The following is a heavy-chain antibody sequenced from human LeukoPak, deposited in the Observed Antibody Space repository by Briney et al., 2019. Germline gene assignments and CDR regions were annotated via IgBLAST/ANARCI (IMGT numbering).Heavy chain of an antibody. CDR3: ARDIRDYDFYNWFDP. D-gene: IGHD3-3*01. V-gene: IGHV4-61*01. CDR1: GGSFSSGSYY. J-gene: IGHJ5*02. Sequence: SETLSLTCTVSGGSFSSGSYYWSWIRQPPGKGLEWIGYIYYSGSTNYNPSLKSRVTISVDTSKNQFSLKLSSVTAADTAVYYCARDIRDYDFYNWFDPWGQGTLVTVSS. CDR2: IYYSGST.